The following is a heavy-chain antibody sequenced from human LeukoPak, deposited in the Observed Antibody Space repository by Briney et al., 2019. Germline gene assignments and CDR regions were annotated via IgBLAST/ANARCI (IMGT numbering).Heavy chain of an antibody. CDR3: ARGDYYGSGSHTYFYYYYYGMDV. CDR1: GFTFSSYA. CDR2: ISYDGSNK. V-gene: IGHV3-30-3*01. Sequence: PGRSLRLSCAAYGFTFSSYAMHWVRQVPGKGLEWVAVISYDGSNKYYADSVKGRFTISRDNSKNTLYLQMNSLRAEDTAVYYCARGDYYGSGSHTYFYYYYYGMDVWGQGTTVTVSS. D-gene: IGHD3-10*01. J-gene: IGHJ6*02.